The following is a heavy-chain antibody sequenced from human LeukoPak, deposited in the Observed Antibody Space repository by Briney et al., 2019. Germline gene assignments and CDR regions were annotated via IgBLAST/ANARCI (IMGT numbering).Heavy chain of an antibody. V-gene: IGHV1-2*02. CDR3: ARGPYSSGWYRPFDY. Sequence: ASVKVSCKASGYTFTGYYMHWVRQAPGQGLEWMGWINPNSGGTNYAQKFQGRVTMTRDTSISTAYMELSRLRSDDTAVYYCARGPYSSGWYRPFDYWGQGTLATVSS. CDR2: INPNSGGT. J-gene: IGHJ4*02. CDR1: GYTFTGYY. D-gene: IGHD6-19*01.